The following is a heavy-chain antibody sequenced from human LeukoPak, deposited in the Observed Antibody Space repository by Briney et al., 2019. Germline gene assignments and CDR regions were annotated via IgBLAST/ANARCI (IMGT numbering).Heavy chain of an antibody. CDR3: ARLQAQYCSSTSCYLGGDLYYYYYMDV. CDR2: ISAYNGNT. CDR1: GYTFTGYY. V-gene: IGHV1-18*04. D-gene: IGHD2-2*01. Sequence: ASVKVSCKASGYTFTGYYMHWVRQAPGQGLEWMGWISAYNGNTNYAQKLQGRVTMTTDTSTSTAYMELRSLRSDDTAVYYCARLQAQYCSSTSCYLGGDLYYYYYMDVWGKGTTVTVSS. J-gene: IGHJ6*03.